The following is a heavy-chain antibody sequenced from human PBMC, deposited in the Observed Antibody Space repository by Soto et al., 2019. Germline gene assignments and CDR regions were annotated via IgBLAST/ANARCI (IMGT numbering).Heavy chain of an antibody. CDR2: INGDNGNR. CDR3: ARDRGYRPGLIPSPGMDD. J-gene: IGHJ6*02. CDR1: DYRFLEHG. V-gene: IGHV1-18*01. D-gene: IGHD3-16*01. Sequence: IQVVQSRAEVKKPGASVRVSCESSDYRFLEHGINWVRQAPGQGPEWMGWINGDNGNRNLADRFKGRVTLTIYMTRNTSSMNPRSVRWKDTRVDYCARDRGYRPGLIPSPGMDDWGQGTTVIVS.